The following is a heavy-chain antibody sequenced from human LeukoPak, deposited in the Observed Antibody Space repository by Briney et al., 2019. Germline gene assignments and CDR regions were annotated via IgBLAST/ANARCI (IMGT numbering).Heavy chain of an antibody. V-gene: IGHV4-38-2*01. D-gene: IGHD5-24*01. Sequence: SETLSLTCAVSGYSLGKNYYWGWIRQPPGKGLEWIGRIYGTGSTSYNPSLMNRVTMSVDTSKNHFSLKLTSVTAADTAVYYCARQDGFKKMGLDYWGQGTLVTVSS. CDR3: ARQDGFKKMGLDY. CDR2: IYGTGST. J-gene: IGHJ4*02. CDR1: GYSLGKNYY.